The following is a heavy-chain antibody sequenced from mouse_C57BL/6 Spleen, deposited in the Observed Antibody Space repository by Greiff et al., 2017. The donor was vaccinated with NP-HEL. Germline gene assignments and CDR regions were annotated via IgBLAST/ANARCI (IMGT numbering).Heavy chain of an antibody. Sequence: EVQLQQSVAELVRPGASVKLSCTASGFNIKNTYMHWVKQRPEQGLEWIGRINPANGNTKYAPKFQGKATITADTSSNTAYLQLSSLTSEDTAMYYCAGRNYDYDYYFDYWGQGTTLTVSS. CDR2: INPANGNT. CDR3: AGRNYDYDYYFDY. J-gene: IGHJ2*01. V-gene: IGHV14-3*01. D-gene: IGHD2-4*01. CDR1: GFNIKNTY.